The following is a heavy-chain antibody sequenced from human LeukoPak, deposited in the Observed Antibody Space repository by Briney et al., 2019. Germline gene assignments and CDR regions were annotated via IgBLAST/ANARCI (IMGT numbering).Heavy chain of an antibody. CDR1: GFTFSSYG. D-gene: IGHD6-13*01. V-gene: IGHV3-33*01. J-gene: IGHJ3*02. Sequence: GRSLRLSCAASGFTFSSYGMHWVRQAPGKGLEWVAVIWYDGSNKYYADSVKGRFTISRDNSKNTLYLQMNSLRAEDTAVYYCARDQGSAAAGTDAFDIWGQGTMVTVSS. CDR3: ARDQGSAAAGTDAFDI. CDR2: IWYDGSNK.